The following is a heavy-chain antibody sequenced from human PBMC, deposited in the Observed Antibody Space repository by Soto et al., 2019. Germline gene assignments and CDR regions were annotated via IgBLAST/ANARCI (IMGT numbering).Heavy chain of an antibody. CDR1: GGSISGYY. D-gene: IGHD1-26*01. V-gene: IGHV4-34*01. CDR3: AASCVGCRGLNYYGMDV. J-gene: IGHJ6*02. CDR2: INHSGST. Sequence: PSETMCVTCAVYGGSISGYYWTWIRQTPGTGLEWIGYINHSGSTNYNPSLKNRVAISVDTSKNQFSLKLSSVTAADTAVYYCAASCVGCRGLNYYGMDVWGQGTTVTVSS.